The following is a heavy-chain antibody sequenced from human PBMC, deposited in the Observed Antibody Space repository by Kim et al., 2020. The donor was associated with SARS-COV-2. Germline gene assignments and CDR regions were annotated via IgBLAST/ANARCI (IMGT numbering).Heavy chain of an antibody. CDR3: AREPGFDY. V-gene: IGHV4-34*01. J-gene: IGHJ4*02. CDR2: SESP. D-gene: IGHD7-27*01. Sequence: SESPNYNPSLKSRVTISVDTSKNQFSLKLSSVTAADTAVYYCAREPGFDYWGQGTLVTVSS.